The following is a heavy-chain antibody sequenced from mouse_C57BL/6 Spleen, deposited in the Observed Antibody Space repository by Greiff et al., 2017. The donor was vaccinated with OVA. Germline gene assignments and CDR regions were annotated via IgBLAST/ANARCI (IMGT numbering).Heavy chain of an antibody. CDR2: IHPHSGST. Sequence: QVQLQQPGAELVKPGASVKLSCTASGYTFTSYWMHWVKQRPGQGLEWIGMIHPHSGSTNYNEKFKSKATLTVDKATSTAYMQLSMLTSEDSAVYCCAREALRYFDYWGQGTTLTVSS. CDR3: AREALRYFDY. V-gene: IGHV1-64*01. J-gene: IGHJ2*01. D-gene: IGHD2-12*01. CDR1: GYTFTSYW.